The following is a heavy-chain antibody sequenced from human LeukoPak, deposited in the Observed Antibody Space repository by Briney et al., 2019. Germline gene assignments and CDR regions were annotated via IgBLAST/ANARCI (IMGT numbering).Heavy chain of an antibody. V-gene: IGHV4-34*01. CDR1: GGSFSGYY. Sequence: SETLSLTCAVYGGSFSGYYWNWIRQPPGKGLEWIGEINHSGSTNYNPSLKSRVTISVDTSKNQFSLKLSSVTAADTAVYYCATGVVIMYFQHWGQGTLVTVSS. CDR3: ATGVVIMYFQH. CDR2: INHSGST. J-gene: IGHJ1*01. D-gene: IGHD3-3*01.